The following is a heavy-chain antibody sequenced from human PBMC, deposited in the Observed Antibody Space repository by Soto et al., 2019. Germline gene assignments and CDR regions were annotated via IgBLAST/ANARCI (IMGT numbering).Heavy chain of an antibody. J-gene: IGHJ6*02. CDR2: IYWDDDK. CDR1: GFSLSTSGVG. CDR3: AHSRCGGDCLPSYSSHYYDGMDV. V-gene: IGHV2-5*02. D-gene: IGHD2-21*02. Sequence: QITLKESGPPLVRPTQTLTLTCTFSGFSLSTSGVGVGWIRQPPGKALEWLALIYWDDDKRYSPSLKSRLTIAKDTSKNQVVLTMTNMDPVDTATYYCAHSRCGGDCLPSYSSHYYDGMDVWGQGTTVTVSS.